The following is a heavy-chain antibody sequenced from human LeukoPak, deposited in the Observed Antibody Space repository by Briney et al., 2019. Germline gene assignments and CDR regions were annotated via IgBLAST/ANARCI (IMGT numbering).Heavy chain of an antibody. CDR1: GASFSGYY. V-gene: IGHV4-34*01. D-gene: IGHD6-19*01. J-gene: IGHJ5*02. CDR3: ARGKRSSGWYRINWFDP. CDR2: INHSGST. Sequence: SETLSLTCAVYGASFSGYYWSWIRQPPGKGLEWIGEINHSGSTNYNPSLKSRVTISVDTSKNQFSLKLSSVTAADTAVYYCARGKRSSGWYRINWFDPWGQGTLVTVSS.